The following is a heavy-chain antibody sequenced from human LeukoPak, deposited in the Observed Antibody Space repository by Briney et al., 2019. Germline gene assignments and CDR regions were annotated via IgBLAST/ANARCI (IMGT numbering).Heavy chain of an antibody. CDR3: TKDAQRGFDYSNSFQF. D-gene: IGHD4-11*01. J-gene: IGHJ4*02. Sequence: GGSLRLSCAASGFIFTDYGFHWVRQAPGKGPEWVAAIWSDSTNMFYAQSVRGRFIIQRDDYQNTVYLEMSSLRAEDTAVYYCTKDAQRGFDYSNSFQFWGQGSLVTVSS. V-gene: IGHV3-33*06. CDR2: IWSDSTNM. CDR1: GFIFTDYG.